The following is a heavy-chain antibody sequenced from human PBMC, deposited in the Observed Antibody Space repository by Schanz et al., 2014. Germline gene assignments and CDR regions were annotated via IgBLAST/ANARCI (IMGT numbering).Heavy chain of an antibody. Sequence: EVQLLDSGGGLVQPGGSLRLSCAVSGFTVSSNHMSWVRQAPGKGLEWVSSISHSGGSKYYADSVKGRFTISRDNAKNTLYLQMNSLKTEDTAMYYCARRASCSRIGCPFDSWGRGTLVTVSS. D-gene: IGHD2-2*01. CDR1: GFTVSSNH. J-gene: IGHJ2*01. CDR3: ARRASCSRIGCPFDS. V-gene: IGHV3-23*01. CDR2: ISHSGGSK.